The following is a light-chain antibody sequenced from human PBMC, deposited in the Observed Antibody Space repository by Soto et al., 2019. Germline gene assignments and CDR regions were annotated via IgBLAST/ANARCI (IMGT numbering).Light chain of an antibody. CDR1: HSVFDSSDNKNY. Sequence: IVMTDTPPFMAVSLVESSTINFSSIHSVFDSSDNKNYLAWYQQKPGQPPKLLIYWASTRESGVPDRFSGSGSGTGFTLTISSLQTEDVAVYYCQQYFTTPITFGQGTRLEIK. CDR2: WAS. CDR3: QQYFTTPIT. V-gene: IGKV4-1*01. J-gene: IGKJ5*01.